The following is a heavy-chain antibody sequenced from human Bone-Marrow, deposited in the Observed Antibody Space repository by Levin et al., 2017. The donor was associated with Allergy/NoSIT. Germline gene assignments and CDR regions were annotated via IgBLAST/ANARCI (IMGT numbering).Heavy chain of an antibody. CDR3: ARVSAGYHYYFDS. CDR1: GFTFSDYY. CDR2: SRNKANSYTT. D-gene: IGHD3-22*01. Sequence: GGSLRLSCATSGFTFSDYYMDWVRQAPGKGLEWVGRSRNKANSYTTEYAASMTGRFTISRDDSENSLYLQMNSLKSEDTAVYYCARVSAGYHYYFDSWGQGTLVTVSS. J-gene: IGHJ4*02. V-gene: IGHV3-72*01.